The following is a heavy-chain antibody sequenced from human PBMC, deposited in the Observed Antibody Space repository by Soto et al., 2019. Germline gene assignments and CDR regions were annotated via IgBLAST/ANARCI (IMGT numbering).Heavy chain of an antibody. Sequence: EVQLVESGGGLVQPGGSLRLSCAASGFTFSSYSMNWVRQAPGKGLEWVSYISSSSSTIYYADSVKGRFTISRDNAKNSLYLQMNSLRAKDTAVYYCARDVIYGAYAFDIWGQGTMVTVSS. CDR3: ARDVIYGAYAFDI. CDR1: GFTFSSYS. CDR2: ISSSSSTI. J-gene: IGHJ3*02. V-gene: IGHV3-48*01. D-gene: IGHD4-17*01.